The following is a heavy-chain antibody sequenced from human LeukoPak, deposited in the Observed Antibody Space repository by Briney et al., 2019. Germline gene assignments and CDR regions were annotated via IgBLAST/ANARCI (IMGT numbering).Heavy chain of an antibody. V-gene: IGHV1-46*01. D-gene: IGHD3-22*01. J-gene: IGHJ6*03. CDR2: INPSGGST. CDR3: AREYYYDSSGYSATYYYYYYMDV. CDR1: GYTFTSYY. Sequence: ASVKVSCKASGYTFTSYYMHWVRQAPGQGLEWVGIINPSGGSTSYAQKFQGRVPLTRDMSTSTVYMELSSLRSEDTAVYYCAREYYYDSSGYSATYYYYYYMDVWGKGTTVTVSS.